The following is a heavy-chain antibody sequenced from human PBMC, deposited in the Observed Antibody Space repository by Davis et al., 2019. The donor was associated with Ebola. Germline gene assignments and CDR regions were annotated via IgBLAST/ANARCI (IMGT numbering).Heavy chain of an antibody. J-gene: IGHJ6*02. D-gene: IGHD6-19*01. Sequence: MPSETLSLTCTVSGGPISSSSYYWGWIHQPPGKGLEWIGSIYYSGSTYYNPSLKSRVTISVDTSKNQFSLKLSSVTAADTAVYYCARGAKQWLATMDVWGQGTTVTVSS. V-gene: IGHV4-39*01. CDR3: ARGAKQWLATMDV. CDR1: GGPISSSSYY. CDR2: IYYSGST.